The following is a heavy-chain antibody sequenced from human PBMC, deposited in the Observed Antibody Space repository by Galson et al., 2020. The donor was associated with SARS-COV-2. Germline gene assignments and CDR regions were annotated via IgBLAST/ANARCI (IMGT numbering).Heavy chain of an antibody. D-gene: IGHD3-3*01. CDR2: ISAYNGNT. CDR3: ARGWGFSDFGPRNWFDP. CDR1: GYTFTSYG. J-gene: IGHJ5*02. V-gene: IGHV1-18*01. Sequence: ASVKVSCKASGYTFTSYGISWVRQAPGQGLEWMGWISAYNGNTNYAQKLQGRVTMTTDTSTSTAYMELRSLRSDDTAVYYCARGWGFSDFGPRNWFDPWGQGTLVTVSS.